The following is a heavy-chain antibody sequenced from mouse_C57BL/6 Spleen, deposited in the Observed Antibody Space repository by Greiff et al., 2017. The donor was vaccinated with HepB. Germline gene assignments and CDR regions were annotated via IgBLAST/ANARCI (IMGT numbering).Heavy chain of an antibody. V-gene: IGHV1-15*01. D-gene: IGHD1-1*01. CDR2: IDPETGGT. CDR3: TEPYYSGSPGYIDV. J-gene: IGHJ1*03. Sequence: VQLQQSGAELVRPGASVTLSCKASGYTFTDYEMHWVKQTPVHGLEWIGAIDPETGGTAYNQKFKGKAILTADKSSSTAYMELRSLTSEDSAVYYGTEPYYSGSPGYIDVWGTGTTVTVSS. CDR1: GYTFTDYE.